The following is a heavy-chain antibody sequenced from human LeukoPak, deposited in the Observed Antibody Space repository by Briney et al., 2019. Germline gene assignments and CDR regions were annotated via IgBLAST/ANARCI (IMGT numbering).Heavy chain of an antibody. V-gene: IGHV1-2*02. Sequence: ASVKVSCTASGYTFTGYYMHWVRQAPGQGLEWMGWINPNSGGTNYAQKFQGRVTMTRDTSISTAYMELSRLRSDDTAVYYCARDPLAGRIGYSSGWYVFNYFDYWGQGTLVTVSS. CDR2: INPNSGGT. CDR3: ARDPLAGRIGYSSGWYVFNYFDY. CDR1: GYTFTGYY. D-gene: IGHD6-19*01. J-gene: IGHJ4*02.